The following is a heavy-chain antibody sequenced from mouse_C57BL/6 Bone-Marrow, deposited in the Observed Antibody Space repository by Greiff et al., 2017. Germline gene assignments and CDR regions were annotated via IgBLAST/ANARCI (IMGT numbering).Heavy chain of an antibody. J-gene: IGHJ2*01. CDR2: INPGSGGT. V-gene: IGHV1-54*01. Sequence: QVQLQQSGAELVRPGTSVKVSCKASGYAFTNYLIEWVKQRPGQGLEWIGVINPGSGGTNYNEKFKGKATLTADTSSSTAYMQLSSLTSEDSAVYFCARYYYGSYFDCWGQGTTLTVSS. CDR1: GYAFTNYL. D-gene: IGHD1-1*01. CDR3: ARYYYGSYFDC.